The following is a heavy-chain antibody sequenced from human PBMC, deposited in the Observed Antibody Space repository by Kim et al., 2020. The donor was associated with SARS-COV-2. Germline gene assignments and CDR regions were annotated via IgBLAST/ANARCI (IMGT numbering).Heavy chain of an antibody. V-gene: IGHV3-23*01. CDR1: GITFRNYA. CDR3: APYITVAGRYFEY. CDR2: IGSGLDT. D-gene: IGHD6-19*01. Sequence: GGSLRLSCAASGITFRNYAMTWVRQAPGRGLEWVSAIGSGLDTHYADSVKGRFTISRDNSKNTLYLQMNSLRVDDTSVYSCAPYITVAGRYFEYWGQGTLVTVSS. J-gene: IGHJ4*02.